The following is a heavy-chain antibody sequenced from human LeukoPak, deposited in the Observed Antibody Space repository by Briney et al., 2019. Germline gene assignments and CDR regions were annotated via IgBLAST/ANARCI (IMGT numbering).Heavy chain of an antibody. J-gene: IGHJ4*02. CDR2: IKQDGSEK. Sequence: PGGSLRLSCAASGFTFSSYWMTWVRQAPGKGLEWVANIKQDGSEKYYVDSVKGRFSISRDNAKNSLYLQMNSLRAEDTAVYYCARDGRRWLQSFTYWGQGTLVTVSS. CDR3: ARDGRRWLQSFTY. V-gene: IGHV3-7*01. CDR1: GFTFSSYW. D-gene: IGHD5-24*01.